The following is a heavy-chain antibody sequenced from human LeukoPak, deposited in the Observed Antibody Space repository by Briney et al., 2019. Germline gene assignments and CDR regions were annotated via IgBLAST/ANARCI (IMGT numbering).Heavy chain of an antibody. V-gene: IGHV3-15*01. J-gene: IGHJ4*02. CDR3: TTDDVVIPPAMLAY. CDR1: GFTFTNAW. D-gene: IGHD2-2*01. Sequence: GGSLRLSCAASGFTFTNAWMSWVRQASGKGLEWVGRIKSKTEGGTTDYSAPVKGRFTISRDDVKKTLYLQMNSLKTEDTAVYYCTTDDVVIPPAMLAYWGQGTLVTVSS. CDR2: IKSKTEGGTT.